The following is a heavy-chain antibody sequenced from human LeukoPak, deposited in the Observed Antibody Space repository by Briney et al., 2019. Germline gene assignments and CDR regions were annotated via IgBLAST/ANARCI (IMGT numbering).Heavy chain of an antibody. Sequence: PGRSLRLSCAASGFTFSSYGMHWVRQAPGKGLEWVAVISYDGSNKYYADSVKGRFTISRDNSKNTLYLQMNSLRAEDTAVYYCAEGSGYASYWGQGTLVTVSS. D-gene: IGHD5-12*01. CDR2: ISYDGSNK. CDR3: AEGSGYASY. J-gene: IGHJ4*02. V-gene: IGHV3-30*18. CDR1: GFTFSSYG.